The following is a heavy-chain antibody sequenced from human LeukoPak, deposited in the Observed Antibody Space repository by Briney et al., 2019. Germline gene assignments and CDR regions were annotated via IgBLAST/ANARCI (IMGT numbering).Heavy chain of an antibody. CDR1: GGSISSYY. V-gene: IGHV4-59*01. D-gene: IGHD6-19*01. Sequence: SETLSLTCTVSGGSISSYYWSWIRQPPGKGLEWIGYIYYSGSTNYNPSLKSRVTISVDTSKNQFSLELSSVTAADTAVYYCARENSSGWRGGGFDYWGQGTLVTVSS. J-gene: IGHJ4*02. CDR2: IYYSGST. CDR3: ARENSSGWRGGGFDY.